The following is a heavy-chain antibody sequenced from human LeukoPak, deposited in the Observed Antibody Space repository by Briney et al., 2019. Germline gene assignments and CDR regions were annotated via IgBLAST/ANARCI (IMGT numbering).Heavy chain of an antibody. CDR1: GFTFSNYA. CDR2: VSGRDTST. V-gene: IGHV3-23*01. CDR3: AKWGDYDVLTGYYDSDY. J-gene: IGHJ4*02. D-gene: IGHD3-9*01. Sequence: GGSLRLSCAASGFTFSNYAMSRVRQAPGKGLEWVSAVSGRDTSTYYADSVKGRFTISRDNSKNTLYLQMNSLRAEDTAIYYCAKWGDYDVLTGYYDSDYWGQGTLVTVSS.